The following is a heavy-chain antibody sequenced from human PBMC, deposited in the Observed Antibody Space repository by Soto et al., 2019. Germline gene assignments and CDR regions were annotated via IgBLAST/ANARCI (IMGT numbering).Heavy chain of an antibody. V-gene: IGHV1-69*11. CDR3: AIDSTVTNDFEN. J-gene: IGHJ4*02. CDR2: IIPDLATP. CDR1: GGTFSRSA. D-gene: IGHD4-17*01. Sequence: QVQLVQYGAEVKKPGSSVKVACQASGGTFSRSAISWLRQATGQGLEYMVTIIPDLATPEYAQKFQGRVIITAAESTGTSDIELYRPAADDTPVYYCAIDSTVTNDFENSGPGTLVTIAS.